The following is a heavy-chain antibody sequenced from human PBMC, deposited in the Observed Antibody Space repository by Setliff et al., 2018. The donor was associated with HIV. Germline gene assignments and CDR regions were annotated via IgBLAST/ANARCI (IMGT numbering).Heavy chain of an antibody. CDR1: GGSISSYY. CDR3: GRQVPVPGVAVTPIDY. CDR2: IFYTGST. Sequence: SETLSLTCTVSGGSISSYYWTWLRQFPGKGLEWIGFIFYTGSTTYNPSLNSRVTISVDTSKNQFSLKVTSVAAADTAVYYCGRQVPVPGVAVTPIDYWGQGTLVTVSS. D-gene: IGHD3-22*01. V-gene: IGHV4-59*08. J-gene: IGHJ4*02.